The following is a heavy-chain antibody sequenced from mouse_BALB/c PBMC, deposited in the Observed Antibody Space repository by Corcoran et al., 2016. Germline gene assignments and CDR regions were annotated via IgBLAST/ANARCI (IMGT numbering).Heavy chain of an antibody. CDR2: INTYTGEP. D-gene: IGHD3-1*01. V-gene: IGHV9-1*02. J-gene: IGHJ4*01. CDR3: ARWGSGHAMDY. CDR1: GYTFTNYG. Sequence: QIQLVQSGPELKKPGETVKISCKASGYTFTNYGMNWVKQAPGKGLKWMGWINTYTGEPTYADDFKGRFAFSLETSASTAYLQINNLKNEDMATYFCARWGSGHAMDYWGQRTSVTVSS.